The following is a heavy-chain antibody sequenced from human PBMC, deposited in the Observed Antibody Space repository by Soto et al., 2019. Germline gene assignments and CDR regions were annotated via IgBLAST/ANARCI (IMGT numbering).Heavy chain of an antibody. D-gene: IGHD3-22*01. CDR3: AKELETYYYDSSGYLAFGPRRYPFDY. CDR1: GFTFSSYA. CDR2: ISGSGGST. V-gene: IGHV3-23*01. Sequence: HPGGSLRLSCSASGFTFSSYAMSWVRQAPGKGLEWVSAISGSGGSTYYADSVKGRFTISRDNSKNTLYLQMNSLRAEDTAVYYCAKELETYYYDSSGYLAFGPRRYPFDYWGQGTLVTVSS. J-gene: IGHJ4*02.